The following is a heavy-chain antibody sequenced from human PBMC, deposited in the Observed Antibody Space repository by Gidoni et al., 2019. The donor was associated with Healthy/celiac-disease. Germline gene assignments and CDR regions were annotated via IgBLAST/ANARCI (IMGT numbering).Heavy chain of an antibody. D-gene: IGHD5-18*01. CDR1: GFIVSSNY. V-gene: IGHV3-53*01. J-gene: IGHJ4*02. Sequence: EVQLVESGGGLIQPGGSLRLSCAASGFIVSSNYMSWVRQAPGKGLEWVSVIYSGGSTYYADSVKGRFTISRDNSKNTLYLQMNSLRAEDTAVYYCAREEAMVRSFDYWCQGTLVTVSS. CDR3: AREEAMVRSFDY. CDR2: IYSGGST.